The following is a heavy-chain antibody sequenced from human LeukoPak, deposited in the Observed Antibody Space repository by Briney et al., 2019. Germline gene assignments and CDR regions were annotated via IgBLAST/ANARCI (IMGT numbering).Heavy chain of an antibody. Sequence: SETLSLTCAVSGGSISSDAYSWNWIRQPPGKGLEWIGYIFHGGSTYYNPSLKSPVTMSVDRSKNQFYLRLSSVTAADAAVYYCARATAMVTYFDDWGQGTLVTVSS. V-gene: IGHV4-30-2*01. CDR2: IFHGGST. D-gene: IGHD5-18*01. CDR3: ARATAMVTYFDD. CDR1: GGSISSDAYS. J-gene: IGHJ4*02.